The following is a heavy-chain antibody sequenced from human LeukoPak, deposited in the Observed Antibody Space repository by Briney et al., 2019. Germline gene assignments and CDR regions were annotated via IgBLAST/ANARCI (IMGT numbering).Heavy chain of an antibody. Sequence: GGSLRLSCVDSGFTFTNAWMSWVRQAPGKGLEWIGRIKSKTDGETINYAEPVRGRFTISRDDSKSAVYLQMNSLKIEDTAVYYCTTDLGTYYHGSQRLIPIDYWGQGTLVTVSS. V-gene: IGHV3-15*01. CDR2: IKSKTDGETI. J-gene: IGHJ4*02. CDR3: TTDLGTYYHGSQRLIPIDY. CDR1: GFTFTNAW. D-gene: IGHD3-10*01.